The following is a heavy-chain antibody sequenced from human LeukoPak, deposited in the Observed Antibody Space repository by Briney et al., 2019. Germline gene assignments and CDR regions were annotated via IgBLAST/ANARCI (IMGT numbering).Heavy chain of an antibody. CDR1: GFTFSDYY. Sequence: GGSLRLSCAASGFTFSDYYMGWIRQAPGTGLEWVSSISRGGNSVYYADSVRGRFTISRDNAKNSLYLQMNSLRAEDTALYYCARDQYLDCRGQGTLVTVSS. V-gene: IGHV3-11*01. CDR2: ISRGGNSV. CDR3: ARDQYLDC. J-gene: IGHJ4*02.